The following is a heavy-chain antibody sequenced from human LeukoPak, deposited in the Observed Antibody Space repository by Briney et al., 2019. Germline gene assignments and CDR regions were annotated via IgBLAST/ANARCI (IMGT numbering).Heavy chain of an antibody. Sequence: SETLSLTCTVSGGSISSYYWSWIRQPPGKGLGRMGYIYYSGSTNYNPSLKSRVSISVDTSKNQFSLKLSSVTAADTAVYYCARHSLGCSSTSCYYYYYYGMDVWGQGTTVTVSS. CDR3: ARHSLGCSSTSCYYYYYYGMDV. J-gene: IGHJ6*02. CDR2: IYYSGST. CDR1: GGSISSYY. V-gene: IGHV4-59*08. D-gene: IGHD2-2*01.